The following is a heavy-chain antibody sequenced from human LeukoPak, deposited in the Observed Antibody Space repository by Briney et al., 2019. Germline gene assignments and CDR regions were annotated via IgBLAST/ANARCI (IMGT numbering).Heavy chain of an antibody. CDR3: ARGLRTLLSYMDV. Sequence: YYWGWIRQAPEKGLEWVSYISSSGTSIYYADSVKGRFTISRDNAKNSLYLQMNSLRAEDTAVYYCARGLRTLLSYMDVWGKGTTVTISS. D-gene: IGHD3-10*01. J-gene: IGHJ6*03. CDR1: YY. V-gene: IGHV3-11*01. CDR2: ISSSGTSI.